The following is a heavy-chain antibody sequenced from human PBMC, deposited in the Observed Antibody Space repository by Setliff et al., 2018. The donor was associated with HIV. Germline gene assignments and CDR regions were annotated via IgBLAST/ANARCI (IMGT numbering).Heavy chain of an antibody. D-gene: IGHD6-19*01. Sequence: ASVKVSCKASGYIFTMYTMYWVRQAPGQRLEWMGRINTVNGNTKYSQNFQGRVTITRDTSANTANMELSSLRSEDTAVYYCARERTGGWLVGDYWGQGTLVTVSS. CDR2: INTVNGNT. CDR1: GYIFTMYT. CDR3: ARERTGGWLVGDY. J-gene: IGHJ4*02. V-gene: IGHV1-3*04.